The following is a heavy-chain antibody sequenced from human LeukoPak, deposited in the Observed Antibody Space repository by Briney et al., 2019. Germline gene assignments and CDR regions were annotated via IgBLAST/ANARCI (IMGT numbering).Heavy chain of an antibody. J-gene: IGHJ4*02. CDR1: GYTFTGYY. Sequence: ASVKVSCKASGYTFTGYYMHGVRQAPGQGLEWMGCINANSGDTNYAQRFQGSVTMTRDTSISTAYMEVSSLRSDDTPVYYCARAGERSDEGELRFHFWGQGTLVTVSS. CDR2: INANSGDT. CDR3: ARAGERSDEGELRFHF. D-gene: IGHD1-26*01. V-gene: IGHV1-2*02.